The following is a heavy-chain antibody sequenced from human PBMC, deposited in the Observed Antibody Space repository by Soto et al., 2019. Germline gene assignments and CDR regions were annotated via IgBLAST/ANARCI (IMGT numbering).Heavy chain of an antibody. CDR3: ARTYSSGRFGRAGFYFVY. CDR2: IYYSGST. Sequence: SETLSLTCTVSGGSISSYYWSWIRQPPGKGLEWIGYIYYSGSTNYNPSLESRVTISVDTSKNQFSLKLSSVTAADTAVYYCARTYSSGRFGRAGFYFVYWGQGTLVTVSS. CDR1: GGSISSYY. J-gene: IGHJ4*02. V-gene: IGHV4-59*01. D-gene: IGHD6-19*01.